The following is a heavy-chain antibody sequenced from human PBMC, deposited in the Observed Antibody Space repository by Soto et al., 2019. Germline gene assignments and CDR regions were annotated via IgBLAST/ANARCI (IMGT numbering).Heavy chain of an antibody. V-gene: IGHV3-48*03. CDR2: ISSSATFI. J-gene: IGHJ4*02. Sequence: LRLSCAASGFTFSTYEMNWVRQAPGKGLEWVSYISSSATFIYYVDSVKGRFTISRDNAKNSLYLQMNSLRAEDTAVYYCARERYSSSFDYWGQGTLVTVSS. CDR3: ARERYSSSFDY. CDR1: GFTFSTYE. D-gene: IGHD6-13*01.